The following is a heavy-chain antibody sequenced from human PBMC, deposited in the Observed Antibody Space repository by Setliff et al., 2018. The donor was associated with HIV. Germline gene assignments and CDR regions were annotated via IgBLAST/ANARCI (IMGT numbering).Heavy chain of an antibody. J-gene: IGHJ3*02. V-gene: IGHV3-30*02. CDR2: LRYE. Sequence: GGSLRLSCAASGFTVSGYGMHWVRQAPGKGLEWVAFLRYEYYADSVKGRFTISRDNSKSTVDLQMTSLTAEDTAVYYCVKDGDYRNGDYDAFDIWGQGTMVTVSS. CDR1: GFTVSGYG. D-gene: IGHD4-17*01. CDR3: VKDGDYRNGDYDAFDI.